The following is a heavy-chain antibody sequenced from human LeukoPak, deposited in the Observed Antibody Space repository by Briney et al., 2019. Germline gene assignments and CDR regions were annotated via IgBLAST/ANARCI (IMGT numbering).Heavy chain of an antibody. CDR2: ISGSGGST. CDR3: AKGRITMIVVVTEYFQH. Sequence: GGSLRLSCAASGFTFSSYAMSWVRQAPGKGLEWVSAISGSGGSTYYADSVKGRFTISRDNSKNTLYLQMNSLRAEDTAVHYCAKGRITMIVVVTEYFQHWGQGTLVTVSS. J-gene: IGHJ1*01. CDR1: GFTFSSYA. V-gene: IGHV3-23*01. D-gene: IGHD3-22*01.